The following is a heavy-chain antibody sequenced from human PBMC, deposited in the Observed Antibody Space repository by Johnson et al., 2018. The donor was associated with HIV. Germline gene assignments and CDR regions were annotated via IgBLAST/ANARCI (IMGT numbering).Heavy chain of an antibody. V-gene: IGHV3-30*02. Sequence: QVQLVESGGGVVQPGGSLRLSCAASGFTFSSYGMHWVRQAPGQGLEWVAFIRYDGNNKYYTDSVKGRFTISRDNSKNTLYLQMNSLRAEDTAVYYCAKDAAYTDAFDIWGQGTRVSVSS. J-gene: IGHJ3*02. CDR3: AKDAAYTDAFDI. CDR2: IRYDGNNK. D-gene: IGHD3-16*01. CDR1: GFTFSSYG.